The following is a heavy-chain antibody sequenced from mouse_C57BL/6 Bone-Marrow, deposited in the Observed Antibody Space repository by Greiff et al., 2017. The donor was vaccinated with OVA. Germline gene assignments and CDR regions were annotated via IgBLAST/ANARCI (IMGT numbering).Heavy chain of an antibody. J-gene: IGHJ2*01. V-gene: IGHV1-53*01. D-gene: IGHD1-1*01. CDR2: INPSNGGT. Sequence: QVQLQQPGTELVKPGASVKLSCKASGYTFTSYWLHWVKQRPGQGLEWIGNINPSNGGTNYNEKFKSKATLTVDKSSSTAYMQLSSLTSEDSAVYYCARCRGGSSPYFDYWGQGTTLTVSS. CDR1: GYTFTSYW. CDR3: ARCRGGSSPYFDY.